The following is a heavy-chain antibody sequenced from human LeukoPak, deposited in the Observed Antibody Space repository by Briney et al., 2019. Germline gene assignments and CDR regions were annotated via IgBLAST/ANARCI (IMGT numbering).Heavy chain of an antibody. J-gene: IGHJ4*02. CDR1: GYTFTSYA. D-gene: IGHD6-13*01. CDR2: INAGNGIT. V-gene: IGHV1-3*01. CDR3: ARDLAAAGTGDY. Sequence: ASVKVSCKASGYTFTSYAMHWVRQAPGQRLEWMGWINAGNGITKYSQKFQGRVTITRDTSASTAYMELSSLRSEDTAVYYCARDLAAAGTGDYWGQGTVVTVSS.